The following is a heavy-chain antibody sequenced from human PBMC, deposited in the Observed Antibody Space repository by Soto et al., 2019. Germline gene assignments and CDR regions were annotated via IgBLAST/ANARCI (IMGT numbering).Heavy chain of an antibody. Sequence: SVKVSCKASGGTFNKFAFSWVRQAPGQGFEWMGGIIPVFRSANYAQRFRGRITITADEYTSTAYLQWNTLKASDTAMYYCARHISNFRYYYYAMDVWGQGTTVTVSS. D-gene: IGHD4-4*01. CDR1: GGTFNKFA. J-gene: IGHJ6*02. CDR2: IIPVFRSA. CDR3: ARHISNFRYYYYAMDV. V-gene: IGHV1-69*13.